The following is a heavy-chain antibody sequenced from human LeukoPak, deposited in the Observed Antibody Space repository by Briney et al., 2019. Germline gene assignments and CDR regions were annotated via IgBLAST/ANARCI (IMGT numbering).Heavy chain of an antibody. Sequence: GGSLRLSCAASGFTLSSYWMHWVRQAPGKGLVWVSRINSDGSTTNYADSVKGRFTISRDNAKNTLNLQMNSLRAEDTAVYYCARDKKTGEASEIDYWGQGTLVTVSS. CDR1: GFTLSSYW. D-gene: IGHD7-27*01. J-gene: IGHJ4*02. CDR3: ARDKKTGEASEIDY. V-gene: IGHV3-74*01. CDR2: INSDGSTT.